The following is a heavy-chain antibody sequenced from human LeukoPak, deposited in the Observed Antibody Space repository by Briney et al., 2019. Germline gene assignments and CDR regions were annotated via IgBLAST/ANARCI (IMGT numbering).Heavy chain of an antibody. CDR3: ARQGYCSSTSCYNRALLPPIPDITIFGVYPVLDY. D-gene: IGHD2-2*02. V-gene: IGHV4-59*12. CDR1: GGSISSYY. J-gene: IGHJ4*02. Sequence: PSETLSLTCTVSGGSISSYYWSWIRQPPGKGLEWIGYIYYSGSTNYNPSLKSRVTISVDTSKNQFSLKLSSVTAADTAVYYCARQGYCSSTSCYNRALLPPIPDITIFGVYPVLDYWGQGTLVTVSS. CDR2: IYYSGST.